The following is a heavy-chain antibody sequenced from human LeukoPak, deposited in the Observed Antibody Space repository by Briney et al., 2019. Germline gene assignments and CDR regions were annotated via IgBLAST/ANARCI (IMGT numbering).Heavy chain of an antibody. CDR1: GYTFTGYY. Sequence: ASVKVSCKASGYTFTGYYIHWVRQAPGHGLEWLGWINPNSGGTNYAQKFQGRVTMTRDTSISTAYMELSRLRSDDTAVYYCARGYCSGGSCYSAQDYWGQGTLVTVSS. CDR2: INPNSGGT. J-gene: IGHJ4*02. V-gene: IGHV1-2*02. D-gene: IGHD2-15*01. CDR3: ARGYCSGGSCYSAQDY.